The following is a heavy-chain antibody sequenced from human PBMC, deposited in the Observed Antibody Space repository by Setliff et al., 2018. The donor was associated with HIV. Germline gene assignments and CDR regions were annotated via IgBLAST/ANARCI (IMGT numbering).Heavy chain of an antibody. CDR2: ISGYNGDT. Sequence: ASVKVSCKASGYTFISYGYSWVRQAPGQGLQWMGRISGYNGDTNYAQELQGRVTMTTDTSTSTAYMELRSLRSDDTAVYYCARGYCTNGVCQSFDYWGQGTLVTVSS. CDR3: ARGYCTNGVCQSFDY. D-gene: IGHD2-8*01. V-gene: IGHV1-18*01. CDR1: GYTFISYG. J-gene: IGHJ4*02.